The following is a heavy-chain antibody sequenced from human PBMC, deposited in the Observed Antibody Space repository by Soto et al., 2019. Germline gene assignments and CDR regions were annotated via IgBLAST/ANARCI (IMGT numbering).Heavy chain of an antibody. CDR2: IYYSGST. J-gene: IGHJ4*02. Sequence: QLQLQESGPGLVKPSETLSLTCTVSGGSISSSSHYWGWIRQPPGKGLEWIGSIYYSGSTYYNPSLKSRVTISVHTSKNQVSLKLSSVTAADTAVYYCATPRRGYGGYDRFDYWGQGTLVTVSS. CDR1: GGSISSSSHY. D-gene: IGHD5-12*01. V-gene: IGHV4-39*01. CDR3: ATPRRGYGGYDRFDY.